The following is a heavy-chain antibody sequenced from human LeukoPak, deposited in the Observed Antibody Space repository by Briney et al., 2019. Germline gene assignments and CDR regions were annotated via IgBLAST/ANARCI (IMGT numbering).Heavy chain of an antibody. CDR3: VREDTPAAANY. J-gene: IGHJ4*02. CDR2: ISGGGDIT. Sequence: GGSLRLSCAASGFNFANHAMSWVRQTPGKGLEWVSAISGGGDITYYADSVTGRFTISRDNSKDTLFLQMHSLRPGGTAVYYCVREDTPAAANYWGQGTLVTISS. CDR1: GFNFANHA. D-gene: IGHD2-15*01. V-gene: IGHV3-23*01.